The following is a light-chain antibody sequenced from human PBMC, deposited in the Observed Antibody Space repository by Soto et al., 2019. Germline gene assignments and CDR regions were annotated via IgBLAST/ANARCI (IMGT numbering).Light chain of an antibody. V-gene: IGLV2-14*03. CDR1: SSDVGGYNY. J-gene: IGLJ1*01. CDR2: DVS. Sequence: QSALTQPASVSGSPGQSITISCTGTSSDVGGYNYVSWYQHHPGKAPKLMIYDVSNRPSGVSNRFSGSKSGNTASLIISGLQAEDEADYYCSSYTSSSTLSTYVFGTGTKVHRP. CDR3: SSYTSSSTLSTYV.